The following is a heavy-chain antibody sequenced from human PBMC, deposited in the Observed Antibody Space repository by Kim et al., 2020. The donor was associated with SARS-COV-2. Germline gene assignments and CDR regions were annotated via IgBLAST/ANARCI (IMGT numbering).Heavy chain of an antibody. V-gene: IGHV3-53*01. CDR1: GSSFRSSY. J-gene: IGHJ4*02. D-gene: IGHD4-4*01. Sequence: GGSLRLSCAVSGSSFRSSYMTWVRQAPGKGLEWVSAIHDAGSTYYADSVKGRFTISRDIPKDTLYLQMNNLIADDTAVYYCSRTTVGAYFDYWGQGSLV. CDR2: IHDAGST. CDR3: SRTTVGAYFDY.